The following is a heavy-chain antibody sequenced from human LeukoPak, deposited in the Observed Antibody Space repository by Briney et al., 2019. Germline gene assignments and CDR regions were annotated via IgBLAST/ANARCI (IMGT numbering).Heavy chain of an antibody. CDR2: MNPNSGDT. Sequence: ASVKVSCKASGYTFTTYDINWVRQATGQGLEWMGWMNPNSGDTGYAQKFRGRVTMTRNTSISTAYMELSSLRSEDTAVYYCARGGNYYDSSGYFRASADYWGQGTLVTVSS. V-gene: IGHV1-8*01. CDR1: GYTFTTYD. CDR3: ARGGNYYDSSGYFRASADY. J-gene: IGHJ4*02. D-gene: IGHD3-22*01.